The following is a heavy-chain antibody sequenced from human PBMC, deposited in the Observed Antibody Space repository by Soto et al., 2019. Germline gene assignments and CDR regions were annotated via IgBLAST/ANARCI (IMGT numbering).Heavy chain of an antibody. CDR2: FYPGDSDT. D-gene: IGHD3-9*01. J-gene: IGHJ6*02. Sequence: DSSSSCWSDRVSKKPGKGLEWMGIFYPGDSDTRYSPSFQGQVTISAAKSISTAYLQWSSLKASDTAMYYCARRGYFDWLSGYGMDVWGQGTTVTVSS. V-gene: IGHV5-51*01. CDR3: ARRGYFDWLSGYGMDV. CDR1: DSSSSCW.